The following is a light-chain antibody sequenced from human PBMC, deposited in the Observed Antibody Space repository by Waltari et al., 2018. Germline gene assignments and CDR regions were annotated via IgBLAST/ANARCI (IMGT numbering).Light chain of an antibody. CDR3: SSYSGSSTV. V-gene: IGLV2-14*03. CDR1: NSDVGGYNS. J-gene: IGLJ2*01. Sequence: QSALTQPASVSGSPGQSLTISCTGTNSDVGGYNSLSWYQQHPGKAPKVMIYDVINRPSGVSNRFSGSKSGNTASLTISGLQAEDEADYYCSSYSGSSTVFGGGTKLTVL. CDR2: DVI.